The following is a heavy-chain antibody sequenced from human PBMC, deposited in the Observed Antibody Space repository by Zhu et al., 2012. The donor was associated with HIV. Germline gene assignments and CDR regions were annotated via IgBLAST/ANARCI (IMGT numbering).Heavy chain of an antibody. CDR2: VYYTGTT. CDR1: GGSTSSHY. V-gene: IGHV4-59*11. CDR3: ARLLDTSGYYYPFDY. D-gene: IGHD3-22*01. J-gene: IGHJ4*02. Sequence: QVQLQESGPGLVKPSETLSLTCSVSGGSTSSHYWSWIRQPPGKGLEWIGYVYYTGTTNYNPSLKSRVTISLDMSKNQFSLKLTSVTAADTAVYYCARLLDTSGYYYPFDYWGQGTLVTVSS.